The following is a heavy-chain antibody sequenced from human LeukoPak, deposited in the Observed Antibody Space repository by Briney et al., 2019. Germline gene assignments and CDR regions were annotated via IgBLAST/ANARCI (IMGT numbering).Heavy chain of an antibody. CDR3: AKDRAGTPWAD. D-gene: IGHD1-1*01. J-gene: IGHJ4*02. V-gene: IGHV3-23*01. CDR1: GFTFSTYT. Sequence: GGSLRLSCAASGFTFSTYTMTWVRQAPGKGLECVSTIDGRGVDIYYAGSVKGRFTISRDNSRNTIYLQMNSLRAGDTAFYYCAKDRAGTPWADWGQGTLVTVSS. CDR2: IDGRGVDI.